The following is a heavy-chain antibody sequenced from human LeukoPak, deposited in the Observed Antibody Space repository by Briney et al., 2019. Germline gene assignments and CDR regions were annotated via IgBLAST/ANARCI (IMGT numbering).Heavy chain of an antibody. V-gene: IGHV1-8*01. Sequence: ASVKVSCKASGYTFTSYGINWVRQATGQGLEWMGWMNPNSGNTGYAQKFQGRVTMTRNTSISTAYMELSSLRSEDTAVYYCARATSSRDHTAGYWGQGTLVTVSS. CDR2: MNPNSGNT. CDR3: ARATSSRDHTAGY. J-gene: IGHJ4*02. D-gene: IGHD5-18*01. CDR1: GYTFTSYG.